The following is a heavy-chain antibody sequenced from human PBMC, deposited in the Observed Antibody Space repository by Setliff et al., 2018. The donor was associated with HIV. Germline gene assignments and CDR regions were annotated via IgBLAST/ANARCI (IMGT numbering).Heavy chain of an antibody. D-gene: IGHD3-16*01. CDR3: ARGWGGQDSYYYGMDV. J-gene: IGHJ6*02. CDR1: GYTFTSYY. V-gene: IGHV1-46*01. Sequence: ASVKVSCKASGYTFTSYYMHWVRQAPGQGLEWMGVINPGGGSTTYAQKFQGRVTMTRDTSTSTAYMELSSLRSQDTAMYYCARGWGGQDSYYYGMDVWGQGTTVTVSS. CDR2: INPGGGST.